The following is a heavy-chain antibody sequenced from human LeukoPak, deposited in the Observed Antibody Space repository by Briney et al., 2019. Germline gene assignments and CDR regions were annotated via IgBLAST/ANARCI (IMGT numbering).Heavy chain of an antibody. CDR3: ARDGNRSLWFGEPYYYYGMDV. CDR2: IIPIFGTA. J-gene: IGHJ6*02. CDR1: GGTFSSYA. V-gene: IGHV1-69*13. D-gene: IGHD3-10*01. Sequence: ASVKVSCKASGGTFSSYAISWVRQAPGQGLEWMGGIIPIFGTANYAQKFQGRVTITADESTSTAYMELSSLRSEDTAVYYCARDGNRSLWFGEPYYYYGMDVWGQGTTVTVSS.